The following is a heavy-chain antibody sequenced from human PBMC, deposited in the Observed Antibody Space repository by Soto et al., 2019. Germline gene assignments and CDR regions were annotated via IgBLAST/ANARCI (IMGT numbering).Heavy chain of an antibody. V-gene: IGHV3-30-3*01. Sequence: QVQLVESGGGVVQPGRSLRLSCAASGFTFSSYSMHWVRQAPGTGLEWVALISYDGSNKYYADSVKGRFTISRDKSKNTLSLQLNSLRAEDTVVYYCARGMTTVTTGYDFDYGGQGTLVTVSS. CDR3: ARGMTTVTTGYDFDY. J-gene: IGHJ4*02. CDR2: ISYDGSNK. D-gene: IGHD4-17*01. CDR1: GFTFSSYS.